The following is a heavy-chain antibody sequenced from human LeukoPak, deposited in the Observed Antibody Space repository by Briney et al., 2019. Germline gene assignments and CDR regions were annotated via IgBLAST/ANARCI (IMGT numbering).Heavy chain of an antibody. CDR2: INSDGSST. Sequence: GGSLRLSCAASGFTFSSYWMHWVRQAPGKGLVWVSRINSDGSSTAYADSVKGRFTISRDNAKNSLYLQMNSLRAEDTAVYYCASMINYGGNSGNFDYWGQGTLVTVSS. CDR1: GFTFSSYW. D-gene: IGHD4-23*01. J-gene: IGHJ4*02. CDR3: ASMINYGGNSGNFDY. V-gene: IGHV3-74*01.